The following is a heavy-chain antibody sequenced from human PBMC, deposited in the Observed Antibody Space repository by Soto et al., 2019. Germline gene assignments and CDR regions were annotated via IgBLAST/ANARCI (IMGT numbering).Heavy chain of an antibody. CDR3: ARAGNFVLVPAASYYYGMDV. J-gene: IGHJ6*02. CDR1: GYSFTSYW. CDR2: IYPGDSDT. V-gene: IGHV5-51*01. D-gene: IGHD2-2*01. Sequence: PGESLKISCKGSGYSFTSYWIGWVRQMPGKGLEWMGIIYPGDSDTRYSPSFQGQVTISADKSISTAYLQWSSLKASDTAMYYCARAGNFVLVPAASYYYGMDVWGQGTTVTVSS.